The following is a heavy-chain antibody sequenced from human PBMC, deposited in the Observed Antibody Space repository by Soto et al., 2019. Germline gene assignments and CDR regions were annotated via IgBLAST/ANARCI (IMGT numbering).Heavy chain of an antibody. CDR3: ARDLFTTVTTGLKYSRIYYGMDV. J-gene: IGHJ6*02. V-gene: IGHV3-30-3*01. CDR2: ISYDGSNK. Sequence: AGGSLRLSCAASGFTFSSYAMHWVRQAPGKGLEWVAVISYDGSNKYYADSVKGRFTISRDNSKNTLYLQMNSLRAEDTAVYYCARDLFTTVTTGLKYSRIYYGMDVWGQGTTVTVSS. D-gene: IGHD4-4*01. CDR1: GFTFSSYA.